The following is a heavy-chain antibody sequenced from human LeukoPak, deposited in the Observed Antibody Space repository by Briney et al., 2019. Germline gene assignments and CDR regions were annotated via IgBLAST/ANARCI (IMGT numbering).Heavy chain of an antibody. CDR3: ARDLWFGELSNAFDI. J-gene: IGHJ3*02. CDR1: GSTFSSYW. CDR2: IKQDGSEK. V-gene: IGHV3-7*03. D-gene: IGHD3-10*01. Sequence: PGGSLRLSCAASGSTFSSYWMSWVRQAPGKGLEWVASIKQDGSEKYYVDSVKGRFTISRDNAKNSLYLQMNSLRAEDTAVYYFARDLWFGELSNAFDIWGQGTMVPVSS.